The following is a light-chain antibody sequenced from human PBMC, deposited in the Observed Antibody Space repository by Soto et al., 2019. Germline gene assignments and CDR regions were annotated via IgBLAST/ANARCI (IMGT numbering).Light chain of an antibody. V-gene: IGLV2-14*01. CDR3: SSYTSSGTYV. CDR2: DAS. CDR1: SSDVGGYNY. J-gene: IGLJ1*01. Sequence: QSALGRPASVSGSPGQSIPISCTGTSSDVGGYNYVSWYQQHPGKAPKLMIYDASNRPSGVSNRFSGSKSGNTASLTISGLQAEDEADYFCSSYTSSGTYVFGTGTKVTVL.